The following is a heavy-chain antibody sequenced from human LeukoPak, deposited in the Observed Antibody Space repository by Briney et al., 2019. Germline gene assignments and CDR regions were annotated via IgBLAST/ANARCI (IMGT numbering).Heavy chain of an antibody. V-gene: IGHV1-8*01. CDR2: MNPNSGNT. D-gene: IGHD3-16*02. CDR3: ARVGSRLGELSLPYYYYYVDV. Sequence: ASVKVSCKASGYIFTSYDINWVRQATGQGLEWMGWMNPNSGNTGYAQKFQGRVTMTRNTSISTAYMELSSLRSEDTAVYYCARVGSRLGELSLPYYYYYVDVWGKGTTVTISS. CDR1: GYIFTSYD. J-gene: IGHJ6*03.